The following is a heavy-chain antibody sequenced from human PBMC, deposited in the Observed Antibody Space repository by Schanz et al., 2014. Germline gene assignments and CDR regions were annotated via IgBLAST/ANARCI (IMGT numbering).Heavy chain of an antibody. CDR2: VFPNGIT. CDR1: GGSIRSGTYY. Sequence: QVQLQESGPGLVKPSQTLSLTCTVSGGSIRSGTYYWSWIRQPAGKALEWVGRVFPNGITNYNPSLKSRFPISLDTSKNHFPLTLTSRPAADTAVYYCARDTTWRLDLWGRGTLVTVSS. D-gene: IGHD1-1*01. CDR3: ARDTTWRLDL. J-gene: IGHJ2*01. V-gene: IGHV4-61*02.